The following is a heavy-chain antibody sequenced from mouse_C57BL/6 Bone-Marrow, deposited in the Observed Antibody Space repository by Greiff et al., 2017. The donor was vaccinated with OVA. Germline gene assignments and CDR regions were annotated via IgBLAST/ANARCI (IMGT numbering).Heavy chain of an antibody. J-gene: IGHJ4*01. CDR3: ARDPLYYYGSRGAMDY. V-gene: IGHV3-6*01. Sequence: DVQLQESGPGLVKPSQSLSLTCSVTGYSITSGYYWNWIRQFPGNKLEWMGYISYDGSNNYNPSLKNRISITRDTSKNQFFLKLNSVTTEDTATYYCARDPLYYYGSRGAMDYWGQGTSVTVSS. CDR2: ISYDGSN. D-gene: IGHD1-1*01. CDR1: GYSITSGYY.